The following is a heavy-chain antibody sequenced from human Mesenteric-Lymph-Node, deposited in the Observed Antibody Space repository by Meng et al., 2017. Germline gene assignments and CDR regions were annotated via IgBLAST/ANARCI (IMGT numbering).Heavy chain of an antibody. Sequence: GESLKISCAASGFTFSSYDMHWVRQATGKGLEWVAVISYDGSNKYYAASVKGRFTISRDNAKNSLYLQMNSLRDEDTAVYYCARGSSNWPKFQHWGQGTLVTVSS. CDR2: ISYDGSNK. D-gene: IGHD6-19*01. V-gene: IGHV3-30*03. CDR1: GFTFSSYD. CDR3: ARGSSNWPKFQH. J-gene: IGHJ1*01.